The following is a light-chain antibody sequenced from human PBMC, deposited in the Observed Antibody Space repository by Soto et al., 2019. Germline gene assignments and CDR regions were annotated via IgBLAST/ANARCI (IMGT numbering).Light chain of an antibody. CDR2: GAS. CDR1: QSVRSSY. V-gene: IGKV3-20*01. Sequence: EIVLTQSPGTLSLSPGERATLSCRASQSVRSSYLAWYQQKPGQAPRLLIYGASSRATGIPDRISGSGSGTDFTLTISRLEPEDVAVYYCQQYDSSPWTFGQGTKVEIK. CDR3: QQYDSSPWT. J-gene: IGKJ1*01.